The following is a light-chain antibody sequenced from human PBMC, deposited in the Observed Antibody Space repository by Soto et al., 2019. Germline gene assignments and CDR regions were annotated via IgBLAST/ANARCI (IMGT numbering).Light chain of an antibody. J-gene: IGLJ1*01. CDR1: SSDVGGYNY. V-gene: IGLV2-14*01. CDR2: DVS. CDR3: SSYTSTYTYV. Sequence: ALTQPASVSGSPGQSITISCTGTSSDVGGYNYVSWYQQHPGKAPKLMIYDVSNRPSGVSDRFSGSKSGNTASLTISGLQAEDEADFYCSSYTSTYTYVFGTGTKVTVL.